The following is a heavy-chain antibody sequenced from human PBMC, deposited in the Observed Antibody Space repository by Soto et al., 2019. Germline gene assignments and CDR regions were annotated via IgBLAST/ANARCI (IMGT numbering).Heavy chain of an antibody. Sequence: SETLSLTCTVSGGSVSSGSYYWSWIRQPPGKGLEWIGYIYYSGSTNYNPSLKSRVTISVDTSKNHFSLKLSSVTAADTAVYYCARSPDYYGSGSYYFDYWGQGTLVTVSS. V-gene: IGHV4-61*03. CDR2: IYYSGST. D-gene: IGHD3-10*01. CDR3: ARSPDYYGSGSYYFDY. CDR1: GGSVSSGSYY. J-gene: IGHJ4*02.